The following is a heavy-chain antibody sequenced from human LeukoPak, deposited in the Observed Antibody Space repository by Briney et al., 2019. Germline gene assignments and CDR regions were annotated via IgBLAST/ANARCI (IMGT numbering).Heavy chain of an antibody. CDR1: GFTFSSYG. V-gene: IGHV3-30*03. Sequence: GGSLRLSCVASGFTFSSYGMHWVRQAPGKGLEWVAVISYDGSNKYYADSVKGRFTISRDNSKNTLYLQMNSLRADDTAVYYCARVAEAAAFDYWGQGTLVTVSS. D-gene: IGHD6-13*01. J-gene: IGHJ4*02. CDR2: ISYDGSNK. CDR3: ARVAEAAAFDY.